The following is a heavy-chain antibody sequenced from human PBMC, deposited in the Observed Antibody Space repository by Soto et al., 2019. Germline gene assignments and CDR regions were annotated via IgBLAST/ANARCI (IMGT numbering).Heavy chain of an antibody. V-gene: IGHV1-18*01. CDR1: GYTFTSYG. CDR2: ISAYNGNT. Sequence: QVQLVQSGAEVKKPGASVKVSCKASGYTFTSYGISWVRQAPGQGLEWMGWISAYNGNTNYAQKLQGRVTMTTDTSTSSAYTELRSLRSDDTAVYYCATSLLVGYGLEGESHRGQGTLVTVSS. D-gene: IGHD5-18*01. CDR3: ATSLLVGYGLEGESH. J-gene: IGHJ4*02.